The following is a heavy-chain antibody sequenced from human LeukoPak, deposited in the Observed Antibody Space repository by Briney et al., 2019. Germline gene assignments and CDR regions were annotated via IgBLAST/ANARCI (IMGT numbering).Heavy chain of an antibody. CDR1: GFTFSSYA. D-gene: IGHD5-12*01. V-gene: IGHV3-30-3*01. J-gene: IGHJ4*02. CDR3: ARDRAHGVIVAYGPSW. CDR2: ISYDGSNK. Sequence: GGSLRLSCAASGFTFSSYAMHWVRQAPGKGLEWVAVISYDGSNKYYADSVKGRFTISRDNSKNTLYLQMNSLRAEDTAVYYCARDRAHGVIVAYGPSWWGQGTLVTVSS.